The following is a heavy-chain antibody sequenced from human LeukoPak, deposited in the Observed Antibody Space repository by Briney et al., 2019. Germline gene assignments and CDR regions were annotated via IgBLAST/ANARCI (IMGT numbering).Heavy chain of an antibody. Sequence: GGSLRLSCAASGFTFSSYAMSWVRQAPGKGLEWVSAISGSGGSTYYADSMKGRFTISRDNSKNTLYLQMNSLRAEDTAVYYCAKDVAVAASGNYFDYWGQGTLVTVSS. CDR2: ISGSGGST. CDR3: AKDVAVAASGNYFDY. J-gene: IGHJ4*02. D-gene: IGHD6-19*01. CDR1: GFTFSSYA. V-gene: IGHV3-23*01.